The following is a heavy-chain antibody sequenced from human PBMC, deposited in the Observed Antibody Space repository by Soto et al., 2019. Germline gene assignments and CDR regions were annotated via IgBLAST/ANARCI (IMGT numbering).Heavy chain of an antibody. Sequence: LSLTCAVYGGSFSGYYWSWIRQPPGKGLEWIGEINHSGSTNYNPSLKSRVTISVGTSKNQFSLKLSSVTAADTAVYYCARLRGSGWYVFDYWGQGTLVTVSS. CDR2: INHSGST. D-gene: IGHD6-19*01. J-gene: IGHJ4*02. CDR3: ARLRGSGWYVFDY. V-gene: IGHV4-34*01. CDR1: GGSFSGYY.